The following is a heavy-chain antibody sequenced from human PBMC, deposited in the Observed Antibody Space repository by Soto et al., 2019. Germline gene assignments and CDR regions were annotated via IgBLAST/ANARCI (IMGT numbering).Heavy chain of an antibody. D-gene: IGHD1-1*01. CDR1: GVTFNSYA. V-gene: IGHV1-69*19. Sequence: QVQLEQSGAEVKKSGSSVKISCKASGVTFNSYALSWVRQAPGQGLEWMGGIIPVFDKPTYAQKFQGRVTITADESTNTGYMELSSLRSEDTAVYYCAGTSWHYYYGMDFWGQGTTVTVSS. CDR3: AGTSWHYYYGMDF. CDR2: IIPVFDKP. J-gene: IGHJ6*02.